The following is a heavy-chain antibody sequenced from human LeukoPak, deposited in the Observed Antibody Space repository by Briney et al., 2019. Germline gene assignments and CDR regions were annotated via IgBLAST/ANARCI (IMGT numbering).Heavy chain of an antibody. J-gene: IGHJ4*02. CDR3: ARLGYSYGYAAY. D-gene: IGHD5-18*01. Sequence: PSETLSLTCTVSGGSISSYYWSWIRQPPGKGLEWIGYIYYSGSTNYNPSLKSRVTISVDTSKNQFSLRLSSVTAADTAVYYCARLGYSYGYAAYWGQGTLVTVSS. CDR1: GGSISSYY. V-gene: IGHV4-59*08. CDR2: IYYSGST.